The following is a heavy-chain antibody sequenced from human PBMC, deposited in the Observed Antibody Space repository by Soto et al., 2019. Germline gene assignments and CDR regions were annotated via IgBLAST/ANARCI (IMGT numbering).Heavy chain of an antibody. Sequence: GGSLRLSCAASGFTFSSYAMSWVRQAPGKGLEWVSAISGSGGSTYYADSVKGRFTISRDNSKNTLYLQMNSLRAEDTAVYYCAKPGLGRRGVFRHYYYGMDVWGQGTTVTVSS. D-gene: IGHD3-10*01. J-gene: IGHJ6*02. CDR2: ISGSGGST. CDR1: GFTFSSYA. V-gene: IGHV3-23*01. CDR3: AKPGLGRRGVFRHYYYGMDV.